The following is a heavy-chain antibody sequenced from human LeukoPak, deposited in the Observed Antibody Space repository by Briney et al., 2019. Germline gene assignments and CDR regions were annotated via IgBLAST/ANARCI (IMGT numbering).Heavy chain of an antibody. CDR2: VVSSGDTT. D-gene: IGHD6-13*01. CDR1: GFRFSDYY. V-gene: IGHV3-11*01. Sequence: PGGSLRLSCEASGFRFSDYYMTWIRQAPGMGLEWISYVVSSGDTTYYADSVKGRFTILRDNAKNSLYLQMNSLRAEDTAVYYCARGDSSSWYVGYHILDVWGQGTTVTVS. CDR3: ARGDSSSWYVGYHILDV. J-gene: IGHJ6*02.